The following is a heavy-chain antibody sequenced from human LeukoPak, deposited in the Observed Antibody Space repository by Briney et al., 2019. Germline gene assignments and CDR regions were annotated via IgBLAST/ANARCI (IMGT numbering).Heavy chain of an antibody. D-gene: IGHD3-10*01. J-gene: IGHJ4*02. CDR1: GFTLRDYA. CDR2: INNDGHKT. Sequence: TGGSLRLSCAASGFTLRDYAIHWVRQAPGKGLEWVSLSFINNDGHKTYYANSVKGRFTISRDNSRNSLYLQMNSMTIEDTALYFCTKGLRSGTYYNIFDYWSQGTLVTVSS. V-gene: IGHV3-43*02. CDR3: TKGLRSGTYYNIFDY.